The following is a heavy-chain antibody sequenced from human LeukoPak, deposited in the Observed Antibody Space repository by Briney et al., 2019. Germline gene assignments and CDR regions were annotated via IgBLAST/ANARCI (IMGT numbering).Heavy chain of an antibody. D-gene: IGHD6-13*01. V-gene: IGHV1-69*04. J-gene: IGHJ5*02. CDR1: GGTFSSYA. CDR3: AREKSGPIAAAGTNWFDP. CDR2: IIPILGIA. Sequence: GASVKVSCKASGGTFSSYAISWVRQAPGQGLEWMGRIIPILGIANYAQKFQGRVTITADKSTSTAYMELSSLRSEDTAVYYCAREKSGPIAAAGTNWFDPWGQGTLVTVSS.